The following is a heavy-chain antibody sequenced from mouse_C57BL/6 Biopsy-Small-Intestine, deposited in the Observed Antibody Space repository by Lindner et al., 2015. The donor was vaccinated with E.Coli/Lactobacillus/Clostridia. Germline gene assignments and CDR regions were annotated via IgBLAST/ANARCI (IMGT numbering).Heavy chain of an antibody. CDR3: AGLGGYGSRNYYRGVSDY. CDR2: INPSGRST. Sequence: SVKVSCKASGDPFTSYYVHWVRQAPGQGLEWLGIINPSGRSTTYAQKFQGRVTMTRDTATSTAYMEMTSLTSEDTAMYYCAGLGGYGSRNYYRGVSDYWGQGTLVTVSS. V-gene: IGHV1-64*01. CDR1: GDPFTSYY. D-gene: IGHD2-2*01. J-gene: IGHJ4*01.